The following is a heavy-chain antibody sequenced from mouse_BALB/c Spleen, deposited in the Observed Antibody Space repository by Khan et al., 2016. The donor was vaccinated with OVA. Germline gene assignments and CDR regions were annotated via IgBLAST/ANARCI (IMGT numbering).Heavy chain of an antibody. D-gene: IGHD2-12*01. CDR2: ISSGSTTI. Sequence: EVQLVESGGGLVQPGGSRKLSCAASGFTFSSFGMHWVRQAPEKGLEWVAYISSGSTTIYYADTVKGRFTISRDNHKNTLFLQMTSLRSEETAMYYCARGYSGTMDYWGQGTSVTVSS. CDR1: GFTFSSFG. J-gene: IGHJ4*01. CDR3: ARGYSGTMDY. V-gene: IGHV5-17*02.